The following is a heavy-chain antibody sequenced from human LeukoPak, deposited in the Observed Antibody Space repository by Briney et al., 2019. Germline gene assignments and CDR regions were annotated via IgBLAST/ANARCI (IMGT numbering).Heavy chain of an antibody. CDR3: ARGRAGNYYNHNDY. CDR2: ISGIRYNI. D-gene: IGHD3-10*01. J-gene: IGHJ4*01. V-gene: IGHV3-21*01. CDR1: GFTLSRYS. Sequence: PGGSLGLSCAASGFTLSRYSMNWVRQTPGRGLEWVSSISGIRYNIYYADSVKGRFTITRDNAKNTVYLQMNSLRAEDTAVYYCARGRAGNYYNHNDYWGQGTLVTVSS.